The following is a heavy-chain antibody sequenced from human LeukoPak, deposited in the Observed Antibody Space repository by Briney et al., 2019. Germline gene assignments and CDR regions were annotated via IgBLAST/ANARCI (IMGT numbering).Heavy chain of an antibody. CDR3: ARSTGAMIASRVWFDP. CDR2: LYYSGGP. D-gene: IGHD3-22*01. J-gene: IGHJ5*02. CDR1: GGSISSYY. V-gene: IGHV4-59*01. Sequence: PSETLSLTCTVSGGSISSYYWSWIRRPPGKGLEWIGYLYYSGGPNYNPSLMSRVPISVDTSKNQFSLKLTSVTAADTAVYYCARSTGAMIASRVWFDPWGQGTLVTVSS.